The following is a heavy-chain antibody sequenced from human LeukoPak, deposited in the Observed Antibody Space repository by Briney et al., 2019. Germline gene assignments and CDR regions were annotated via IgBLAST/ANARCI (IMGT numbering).Heavy chain of an antibody. CDR1: GFTFSNSY. J-gene: IGHJ4*02. CDR2: ISSSGSTI. Sequence: GRSLRLSCAASGFTFSNSYMSWIRQAPGKGLEYISYISSSGSTIYYADSVKGRFTLSRGNAKNSLSLEMNSLRAEDTAVYYCARGKYSFGYWGRGTLVTVS. CDR3: ARGKYSFGY. V-gene: IGHV3-11*01.